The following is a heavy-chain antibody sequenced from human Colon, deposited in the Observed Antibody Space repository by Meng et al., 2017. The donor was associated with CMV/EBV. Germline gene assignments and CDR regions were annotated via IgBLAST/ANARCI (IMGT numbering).Heavy chain of an antibody. CDR1: GGSISSYH. J-gene: IGHJ5*02. D-gene: IGHD3-10*01. Sequence: GSLRLSCTVSGGSISSYHWSWIRQPPGKGLEWIGYIYYSGSTYYNSPLKSRVTISADTSTNQFSLKLNSVTAADTAVYYCARAVGGVRGVKGLTFWLDPWGQGTLVTVSS. CDR3: ARAVGGVRGVKGLTFWLDP. CDR2: IYYSGST. V-gene: IGHV4-59*01.